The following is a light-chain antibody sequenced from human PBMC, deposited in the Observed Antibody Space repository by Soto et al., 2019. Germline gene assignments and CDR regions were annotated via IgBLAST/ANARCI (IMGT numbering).Light chain of an antibody. CDR3: QQRSNWPPVT. J-gene: IGKJ4*01. CDR1: QSVSSY. CDR2: DAS. V-gene: IGKV3-11*01. Sequence: EIVLTQSPATLSLSPGERATLSCRASQSVSSYLAWYQQKPGQAPRLLIYDASNRATGIPARFSGSGSGTDFTHTISGLEPEDFAIYYCQQRSNWPPVTFGGGTKVEIK.